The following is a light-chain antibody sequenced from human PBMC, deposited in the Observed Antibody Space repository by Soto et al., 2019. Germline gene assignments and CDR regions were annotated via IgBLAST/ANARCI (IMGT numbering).Light chain of an antibody. V-gene: IGKV1-39*01. J-gene: IGKJ2*01. CDR1: QSISRY. Sequence: DIQMTQSPSSLSASVGDRVTITCRASQSISRYLNWYQQKPGKAPKLLIYAASSLQSGVPSRFSGSGSGTDITLTISSLQPEDSATYYCQQSYSPPGLFTFGQGTNLEI. CDR2: AAS. CDR3: QQSYSPPGLFT.